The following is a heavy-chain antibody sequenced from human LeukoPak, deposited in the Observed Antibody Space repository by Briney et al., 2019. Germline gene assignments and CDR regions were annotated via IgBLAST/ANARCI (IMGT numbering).Heavy chain of an antibody. D-gene: IGHD3-22*01. CDR2: INPNSGGT. J-gene: IGHJ4*02. CDR1: GYTFTGYY. Sequence: ASVKVSCKASGYTFTGYYMYWVRQAPGQGLEWMGWINPNSGGTKYAQNFQDRVTMTRDTSISTAYMELSRLRSDDTAVYYCACGNNYDSSAYFYSDYWGQGTLVTVSS. CDR3: ACGNNYDSSAYFYSDY. V-gene: IGHV1-2*02.